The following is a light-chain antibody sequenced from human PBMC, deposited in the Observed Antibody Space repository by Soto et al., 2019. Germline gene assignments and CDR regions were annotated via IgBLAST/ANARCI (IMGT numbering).Light chain of an antibody. CDR1: SSDVGGYNY. J-gene: IGLJ3*02. Sequence: QSVLTQPPSASGSPGQSVAISCTGTSSDVGGYNYVSWYQQHTGKATKLMIYEVTKRPSGVPDRFSGSKSGNTASLTVSGLQAEDEADYYCSSHAGINNVVFGGGTKVTVL. V-gene: IGLV2-8*01. CDR2: EVT. CDR3: SSHAGINNVV.